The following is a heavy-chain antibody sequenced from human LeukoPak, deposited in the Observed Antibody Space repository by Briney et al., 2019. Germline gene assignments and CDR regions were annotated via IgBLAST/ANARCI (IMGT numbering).Heavy chain of an antibody. CDR2: INSDGSST. CDR1: GFTFSSYE. Sequence: GGSLRLSCAASGFTFSSYEMNWVRQAPGKGLVWVSRINSDGSSTSYADSVKGRFTISRDNAKNTLYLQMNSLRAEDTAVYYCARGIVVGRNWFDPWGQGTLVTVSS. V-gene: IGHV3-74*01. J-gene: IGHJ5*02. CDR3: ARGIVVGRNWFDP. D-gene: IGHD2-2*01.